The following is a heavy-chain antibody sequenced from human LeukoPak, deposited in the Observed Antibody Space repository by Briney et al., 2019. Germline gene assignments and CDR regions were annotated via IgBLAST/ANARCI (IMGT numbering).Heavy chain of an antibody. D-gene: IGHD3-10*01. V-gene: IGHV4-59*08. CDR3: ARPRGAWYFDL. J-gene: IGHJ2*01. CDR1: GGSISSYY. CDR2: IYYSGST. Sequence: PSETLSLTCTVSGGSISSYYWSWIRQPPGKGLEWIGYIYYSGSTNYNPSLKSRVTISVDMSKNQFSLKLSSVTAADTAVYYCARPRGAWYFDLWGRGTLVTVSS.